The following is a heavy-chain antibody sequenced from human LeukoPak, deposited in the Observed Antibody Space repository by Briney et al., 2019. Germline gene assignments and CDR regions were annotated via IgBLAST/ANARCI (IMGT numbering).Heavy chain of an antibody. CDR3: ARAGGNCTSSSCYGRYDP. D-gene: IGHD2-2*01. CDR1: GVTFNTYA. J-gene: IGHJ5*02. Sequence: SVKVSCKASGVTFNTYAVGWVRQAPGQGLEWVGGIIPVFGTTIYAQRFQGRVTITTDESASTVYMDLRSLTSEDTAVYYCARAGGNCTSSSCYGRYDPWGQGTLVTVSS. CDR2: IIPVFGTT. V-gene: IGHV1-69*05.